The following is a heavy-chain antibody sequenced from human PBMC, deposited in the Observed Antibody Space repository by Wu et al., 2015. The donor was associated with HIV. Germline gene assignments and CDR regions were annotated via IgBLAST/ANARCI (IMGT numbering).Heavy chain of an antibody. V-gene: IGHV1-69*13. CDR2: IIPVFGTT. J-gene: IGHJ3*01. CDR1: GGIFSSDA. Sequence: QVHLVQSGAEVKEPGSSVKVSCKASGGIFSSDAVSWVRQAPGRGLEWMGKIIPVFGTTKCAQSFQGRVTITADESTSTVFMELSSLRSDDTAVYYCARPYSGYAYDVFDVWGQGTMVSVSS. CDR3: ARPYSGYAYDVFDV. D-gene: IGHD5-12*01.